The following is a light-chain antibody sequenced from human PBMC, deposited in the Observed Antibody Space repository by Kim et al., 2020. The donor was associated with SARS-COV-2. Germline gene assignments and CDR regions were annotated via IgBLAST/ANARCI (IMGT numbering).Light chain of an antibody. CDR3: HQYDAAPWT. CDR1: ESVRSIF. J-gene: IGKJ2*02. CDR2: GAS. V-gene: IGKV3-20*01. Sequence: IVLTQSPGTLSLSPGERGTLSCRASESVRSIFFAWYQQKPGQAPRLLIYGASNRATGIPDRFSGSGSGTDFTLTINSLDPEDLAVYYCHQYDAAPWTFGQGTKLE.